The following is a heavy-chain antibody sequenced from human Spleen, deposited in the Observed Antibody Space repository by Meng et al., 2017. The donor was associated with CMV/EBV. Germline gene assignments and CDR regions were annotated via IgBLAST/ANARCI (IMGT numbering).Heavy chain of an antibody. CDR1: GFTFSSYS. CDR2: ISSSGSTI. CDR3: ARDLHVDGLDP. Sequence: GESLKISCAASGFTFSSYSMNWVRQAPGKGLEWVSYISSSGSTIYYADSVKRRFTISRDNTKNSLYLQMSGLRAEDTAVYYCARDLHVDGLDPWGQGTLVTVSS. J-gene: IGHJ5*02. V-gene: IGHV3-48*04.